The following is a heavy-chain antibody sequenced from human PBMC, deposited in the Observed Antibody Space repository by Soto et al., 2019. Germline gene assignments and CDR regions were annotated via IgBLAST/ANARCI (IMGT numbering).Heavy chain of an antibody. J-gene: IGHJ3*02. V-gene: IGHV1-46*01. Sequence: GASVKVSCKASGYTFTASYMHWVRQAPGQGLEWMGIIDPSGGSTSYSQKFQGRVTMTRDTSTSTVYMELNGLRSEDTAVFYCARDSGHYYRSDAFDKWGQGTMVTVSS. CDR1: GYTFTASY. CDR3: ARDSGHYYRSDAFDK. CDR2: IDPSGGST. D-gene: IGHD1-26*01.